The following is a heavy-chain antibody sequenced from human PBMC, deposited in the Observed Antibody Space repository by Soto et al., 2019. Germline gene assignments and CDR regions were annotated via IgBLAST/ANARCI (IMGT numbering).Heavy chain of an antibody. D-gene: IGHD5-18*01. Sequence: HVELVQSGADVKKPGASVTISCKASGYTFTDYALHWVRQAPGQRLEWMGWMNAGVGDTLYSQKFQGRITITRDTSASTAYMELNSLKSEDTAIYYCARDTGYTFGSLNYWGPGTLVTVSS. CDR2: MNAGVGDT. CDR1: GYTFTDYA. J-gene: IGHJ4*02. V-gene: IGHV1-3*01. CDR3: ARDTGYTFGSLNY.